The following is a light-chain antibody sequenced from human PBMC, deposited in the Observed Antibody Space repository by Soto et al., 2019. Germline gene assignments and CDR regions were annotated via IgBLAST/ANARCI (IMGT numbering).Light chain of an antibody. CDR1: SSDVGSYKR. V-gene: IGLV2-18*02. Sequence: QSSLTQPPSVSRAPGQSVTISCTGTSSDVGSYKRVSWYQQPPSTAPKNKNYKVNNRPSGVPDRFSESKSGNTASLTISGLQAEDEADYYCSSYTSSSTSLYVFGTGTKVTVL. J-gene: IGLJ1*01. CDR3: SSYTSSSTSLYV. CDR2: KVN.